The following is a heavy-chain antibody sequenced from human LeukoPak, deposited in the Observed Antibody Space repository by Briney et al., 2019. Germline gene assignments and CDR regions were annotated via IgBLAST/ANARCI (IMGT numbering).Heavy chain of an antibody. Sequence: SETLSLTCAVYGGSFSGYYWSWIRQPPGKGLEWIGEINHSGSTNYNPSLKSRVTISVDTSKNQFSLKLSSVTAADTAVYYCARKSGSYWAYWGQGTLVTVSS. CDR1: GGSFSGYY. CDR2: INHSGST. V-gene: IGHV4-34*01. CDR3: ARKSGSYWAY. D-gene: IGHD1-26*01. J-gene: IGHJ4*02.